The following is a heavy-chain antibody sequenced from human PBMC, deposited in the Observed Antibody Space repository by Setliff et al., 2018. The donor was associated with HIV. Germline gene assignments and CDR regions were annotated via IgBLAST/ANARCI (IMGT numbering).Heavy chain of an antibody. V-gene: IGHV1-69*10. Sequence: SVKVSCKASGGTFSSYAISWVRQAPGQGLEWMGGIIPILGIANYAQKFQGRVTITADKSTNTAYMELSSLRSEDTAVYYCARVGIQLWYPSYYYYYMDVWGKGTTVTVSS. CDR1: GGTFSSYA. CDR2: IIPILGIA. J-gene: IGHJ6*03. CDR3: ARVGIQLWYPSYYYYYMDV. D-gene: IGHD5-18*01.